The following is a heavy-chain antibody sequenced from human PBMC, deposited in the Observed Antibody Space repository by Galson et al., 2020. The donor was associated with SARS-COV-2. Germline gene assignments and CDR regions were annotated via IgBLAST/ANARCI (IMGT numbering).Heavy chain of an antibody. V-gene: IGHV3-30-3*01. CDR2: ISYDGSNK. Sequence: GGSLRLSCAASGFTFSSYAMHWVRQAPGKGLEWVAVISYDGSNKYYADSVKGRFTISRDNSKNTLYLQMNSLRAEDTAVYYCAGYYYDSSGYYFDYWGQGTLVTVSS. CDR3: AGYYYDSSGYYFDY. J-gene: IGHJ4*02. D-gene: IGHD3-22*01. CDR1: GFTFSSYA.